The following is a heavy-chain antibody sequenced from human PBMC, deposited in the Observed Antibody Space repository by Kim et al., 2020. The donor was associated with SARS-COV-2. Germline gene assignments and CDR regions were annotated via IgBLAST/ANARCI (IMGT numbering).Heavy chain of an antibody. CDR2: IYPGDSDT. D-gene: IGHD6-13*01. CDR1: GYSFTSYW. CDR3: ARHETGGGSSSWYREDYFDW. Sequence: GESLKISCKGSGYSFTSYWIGWVRQMPGKGLEWMGIIYPGDSDTRYSPSFQGQVTISADKSISTAYLQWSSLKASDTAMYYCARHETGGGSSSWYREDYFDWWGQGTLVTVSA. J-gene: IGHJ4*02. V-gene: IGHV5-51*01.